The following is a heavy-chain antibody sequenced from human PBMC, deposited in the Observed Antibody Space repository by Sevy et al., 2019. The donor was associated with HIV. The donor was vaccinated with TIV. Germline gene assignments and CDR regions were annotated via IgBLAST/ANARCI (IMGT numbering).Heavy chain of an antibody. CDR2: MFYSGTT. Sequence: SETLSLICTVSGGSMSASNYDWGWIRQSPGMGLEWIGSMFYSGTTYFNPSLKSRVTISVDTSKNQFSLKLNSVTAADTAVYYCARQGGIVDRAFDYWGQGSLVTVSS. CDR1: GGSMSASNYD. D-gene: IGHD2-21*01. J-gene: IGHJ4*02. V-gene: IGHV4-39*01. CDR3: ARQGGIVDRAFDY.